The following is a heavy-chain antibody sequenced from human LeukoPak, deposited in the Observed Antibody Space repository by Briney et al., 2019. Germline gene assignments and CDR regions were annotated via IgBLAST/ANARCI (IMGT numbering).Heavy chain of an antibody. V-gene: IGHV4-59*01. CDR3: ARREQWLVGDDY. D-gene: IGHD6-19*01. J-gene: IGHJ4*02. Sequence: SETLSLTCTISGGSISSYFWSWIRQPPGKGLEWIGYIYYTGSTNYNPSLKSRVIISLDTSKNQFSLKLSSVTAADTAVYYCARREQWLVGDDYWGQGTLVTVSS. CDR2: IYYTGST. CDR1: GGSISSYF.